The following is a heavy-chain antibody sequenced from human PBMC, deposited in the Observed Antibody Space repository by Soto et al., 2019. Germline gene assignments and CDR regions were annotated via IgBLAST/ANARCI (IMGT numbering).Heavy chain of an antibody. CDR2: IIPIFGTA. J-gene: IGHJ5*02. V-gene: IGHV1-69*01. CDR3: ARVRWDIAARFYWFDP. CDR1: GGTFSSYA. Sequence: QVQLVQSGAEVKKPGSSVKVSCKASGGTFSSYAISWVRQAPGQGLEWMGGIIPIFGTANYAQKFQGRVTITADESTSTAYMELSSLRSEDTAVYYCARVRWDIAARFYWFDPWGQGPLVTVSS. D-gene: IGHD6-6*01.